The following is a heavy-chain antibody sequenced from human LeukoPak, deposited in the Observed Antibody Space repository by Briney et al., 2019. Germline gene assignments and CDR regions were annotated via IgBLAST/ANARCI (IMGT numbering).Heavy chain of an antibody. V-gene: IGHV1-69*04. CDR2: IIPILGIA. Sequence: GASVKVSCKASGGTFSSYAISWVRQAPGQGLEWMGRIIPILGIANYAQKFQGRVTITADESTSTAYMELSSLRSEDTAVYYCASQLGITISDWGQGTLVTVSS. D-gene: IGHD3-3*01. CDR3: ASQLGITISD. CDR1: GGTFSSYA. J-gene: IGHJ4*02.